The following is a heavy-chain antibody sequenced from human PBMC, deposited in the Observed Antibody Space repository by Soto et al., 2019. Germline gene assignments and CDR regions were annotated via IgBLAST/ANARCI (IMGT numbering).Heavy chain of an antibody. V-gene: IGHV6-1*01. Sequence: SQTLSLTCAISGDSVSSNTAAWNWIRSSPSRGLEWLGRTYYRSNWRHDYAVSVKSRITVNPDTSKNHFSLQLNSVTAADTAVYYCAGGSYDILTGYYIWGQGTLVTVSS. CDR3: AGGSYDILTGYYI. J-gene: IGHJ4*02. CDR1: GDSVSSNTAA. CDR2: TYYRSNWRH. D-gene: IGHD3-9*01.